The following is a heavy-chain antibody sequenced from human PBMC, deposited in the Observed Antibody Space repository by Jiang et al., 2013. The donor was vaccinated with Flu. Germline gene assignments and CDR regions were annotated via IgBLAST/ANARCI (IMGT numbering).Heavy chain of an antibody. V-gene: IGHV3-11*01. CDR1: GFTFSDYY. Sequence: LVKPGGSLRLSCAASGFTFSDYYMSWIRQAPGKGLEWVSYISASGNIIYYADSVKGRFTISRDNAKNSLYLQMNSLKAEDTAVYYCARGEVVPAAPYYYGMDVWGQGATVTVSS. CDR3: ARGEVVPAAPYYYGMDV. D-gene: IGHD2-2*01. CDR2: ISASGNII. J-gene: IGHJ6*02.